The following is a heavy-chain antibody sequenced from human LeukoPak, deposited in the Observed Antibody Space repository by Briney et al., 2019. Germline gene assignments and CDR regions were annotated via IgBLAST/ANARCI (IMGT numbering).Heavy chain of an antibody. D-gene: IGHD2-21*02. CDR1: GDSIIGYY. J-gene: IGHJ4*02. CDR3: ARHNDVPVIRRGFDY. Sequence: SETLSLTCTVSGDSIIGYYWSWIRQPPGKGLEWVAYIYYRGATKYNPSLGGRVTMSVDTSKNHFSLRPTSVTAADTAMYYCARHNDVPVIRRGFDYWGQGALVTVSS. V-gene: IGHV4-59*08. CDR2: IYYRGAT.